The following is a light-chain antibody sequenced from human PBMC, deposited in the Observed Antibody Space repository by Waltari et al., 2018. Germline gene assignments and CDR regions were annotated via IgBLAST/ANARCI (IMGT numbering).Light chain of an antibody. CDR3: QHYGSPVPT. J-gene: IGKJ3*01. Sequence: IVLTQSPGTLSLSPGERATLYCRASQSVSNSYLAWYQQKPGQAPRLLLYGASSRATGIPNMFTGSGSGTDSTLTITKLQPEDFAVYYCQHYGSPVPTFGPGTKVDIK. V-gene: IGKV3-20*01. CDR1: QSVSNSY. CDR2: GAS.